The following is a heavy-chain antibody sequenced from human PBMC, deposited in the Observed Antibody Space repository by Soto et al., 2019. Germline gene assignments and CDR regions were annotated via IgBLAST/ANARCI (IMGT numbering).Heavy chain of an antibody. CDR2: ISGSGGST. CDR1: GFTFSSYA. CDR3: AKGGPGGEVWFGEFGY. D-gene: IGHD3-10*01. V-gene: IGHV3-23*01. J-gene: IGHJ4*02. Sequence: GGSLRLSCAASGFTFSSYAMSWVRQAPGKGLEWVSAISGSGGSTYYADSVNGRFTISRDNSKKTLYQQKNSLRAEDTAVYYCAKGGPGGEVWFGEFGYWGQGTLVTVSS.